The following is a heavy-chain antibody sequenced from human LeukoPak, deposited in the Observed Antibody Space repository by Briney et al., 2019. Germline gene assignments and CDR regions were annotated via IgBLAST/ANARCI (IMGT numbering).Heavy chain of an antibody. V-gene: IGHV4-31*03. Sequence: SETLSLTCTVSGGSISSGGYYWSWIRQHPGKGLEWIGYIYYSGSTYYNPSLKSRVTISVDTSKNQFSLKLSSVTAADTAVYYCAREAEQYYGSGSYYPMDVWGQGTTVTVSS. D-gene: IGHD3-10*01. CDR1: GGSISSGGYY. CDR2: IYYSGST. J-gene: IGHJ6*02. CDR3: AREAEQYYGSGSYYPMDV.